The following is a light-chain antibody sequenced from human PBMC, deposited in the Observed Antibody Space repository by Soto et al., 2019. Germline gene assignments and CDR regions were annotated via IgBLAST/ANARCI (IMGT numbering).Light chain of an antibody. CDR1: QSVSSY. J-gene: IGKJ1*01. CDR2: DAS. CDR3: QQRSNWPRT. Sequence: EIVLTQSPATLSLSPGESATLSCRASQSVSSYLAWYQQKPGQAPRLLIYDASNRATGIPARFSGSGSGTDFTLTIGSLAPEDFAIYYCQQRSNWPRTFGQGTKVEIK. V-gene: IGKV3-11*01.